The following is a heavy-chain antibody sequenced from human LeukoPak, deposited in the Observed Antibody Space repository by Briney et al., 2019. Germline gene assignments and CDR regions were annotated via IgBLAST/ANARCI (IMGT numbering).Heavy chain of an antibody. J-gene: IGHJ4*02. CDR3: VREQVADS. Sequence: GESLKISCKGSGSRFISYWIGWVRQLPGEGLEWMGIIYPADSDTRYSPSFRGQVTISVDKSISTAYLQWSSLKASDTAMYYCVREQVADSWGQGTLVAVSS. D-gene: IGHD1/OR15-1a*01. CDR1: GSRFISYW. V-gene: IGHV5-51*01. CDR2: IYPADSDT.